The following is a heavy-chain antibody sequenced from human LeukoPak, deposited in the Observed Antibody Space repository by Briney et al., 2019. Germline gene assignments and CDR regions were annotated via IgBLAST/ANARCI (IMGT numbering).Heavy chain of an antibody. CDR2: ISSSSSYI. CDR3: ARDFPHHCSSTSCYAFDY. CDR1: GLTFSSYS. Sequence: GGSLRLFCAASGLTFSSYSMNWVRQAPGKGLEWGSSISSSSSYIYYADSVKGRFTISRDNAKNSLYLQMNSLRAEDTAVYYCARDFPHHCSSTSCYAFDYWGQGTLVTVSS. J-gene: IGHJ4*02. V-gene: IGHV3-21*01. D-gene: IGHD2-2*01.